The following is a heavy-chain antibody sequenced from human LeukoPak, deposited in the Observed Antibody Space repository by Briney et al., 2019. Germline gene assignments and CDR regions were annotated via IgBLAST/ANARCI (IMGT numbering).Heavy chain of an antibody. CDR2: IYYSGST. D-gene: IGHD6-19*01. J-gene: IGHJ4*02. CDR3: ARDEGSGWPFDY. CDR1: GGSISSYY. V-gene: IGHV4-59*01. Sequence: PSETLSLTCTVSGGSISSYYWSWIRQPPGKGLDWIGYIYYSGSTNYNPSLKSRVTISVDTSKNQFSLKLSSVTAADTAVYYCARDEGSGWPFDYWGQGTLVTVSS.